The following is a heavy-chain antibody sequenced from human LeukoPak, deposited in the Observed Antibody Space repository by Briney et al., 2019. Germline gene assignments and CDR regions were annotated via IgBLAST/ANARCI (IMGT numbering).Heavy chain of an antibody. V-gene: IGHV1-18*01. CDR1: GYTFTSYG. CDR3: ARVRFDWGQLWVLLFDY. D-gene: IGHD5-18*01. Sequence: ASVKDSCKASGYTFTSYGISWVRQAPGQGLEWMGWISAYNGNTNYAQKLQGRVTMTTDTSTSTAYMELRSLRSDDTAVYYCARVRFDWGQLWVLLFDYWGQGTLVTVSS. J-gene: IGHJ4*02. CDR2: ISAYNGNT.